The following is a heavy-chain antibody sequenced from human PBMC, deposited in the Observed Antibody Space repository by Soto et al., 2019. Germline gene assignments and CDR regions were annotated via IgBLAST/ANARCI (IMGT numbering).Heavy chain of an antibody. CDR1: GGSISSYY. V-gene: IGHV4-59*01. CDR3: ARVSRYDFWSGDPWGGDYSYGMVV. Sequence: PSETLSLTCTVSGGSISSYYWSWIRQPPGKGLEWIGYIYYSGSTNYNPSLKSRVTISVDTSKNQFSLKLSSVTAADTAVYYCARVSRYDFWSGDPWGGDYSYGMVVWGQGTTVTVAS. CDR2: IYYSGST. D-gene: IGHD3-3*01. J-gene: IGHJ6*02.